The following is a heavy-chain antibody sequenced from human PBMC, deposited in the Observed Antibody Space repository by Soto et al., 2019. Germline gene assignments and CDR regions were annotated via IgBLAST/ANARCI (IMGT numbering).Heavy chain of an antibody. J-gene: IGHJ5*02. D-gene: IGHD2-15*01. CDR3: AKEEFGWASVVVAATIDP. V-gene: IGHV3-30-3*01. Sequence: PGGSLRLSCAASGFTFSSYAMHWVRQAPGKGLEWVTVISYDGSNKYYADSVKGRFTISRDNSKNTLYLQMNSLRAEDTAVYYCAKEEFGWASVVVAATIDPWGQGTLVTVSS. CDR2: ISYDGSNK. CDR1: GFTFSSYA.